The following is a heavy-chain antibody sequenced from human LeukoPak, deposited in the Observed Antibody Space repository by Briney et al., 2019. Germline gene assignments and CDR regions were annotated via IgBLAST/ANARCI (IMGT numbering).Heavy chain of an antibody. V-gene: IGHV3-30*02. Sequence: PGGSLRLSCAASGFTFSSYGMHWVRQAPGKGLEWMAFIRYDGSNKYYADSVKRRFTISSDNSKNTLYLQMNSPRAEDTAVYYCAKLITVVTNFDYWGQGTLVTVSS. J-gene: IGHJ4*02. CDR2: IRYDGSNK. CDR1: GFTFSSYG. CDR3: AKLITVVTNFDY. D-gene: IGHD4-23*01.